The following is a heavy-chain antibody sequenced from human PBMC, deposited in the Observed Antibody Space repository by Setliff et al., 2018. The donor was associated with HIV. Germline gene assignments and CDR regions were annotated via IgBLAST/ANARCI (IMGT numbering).Heavy chain of an antibody. CDR2: ITSIT. V-gene: IGHV3-23*01. CDR3: AKEKCMVGTKDDALDI. J-gene: IGHJ3*02. Sequence: AGSLSLSCAASGFTLRNYGVTWVRQAPGKGLEWVPTITSITYYADPVNGPFTISRDNSKNMLYLEMNSLRDEDTALYFCAKEKCMVGTKDDALDIWGQGTMVTVSS. CDR1: GFTLRNYG. D-gene: IGHD1-26*01.